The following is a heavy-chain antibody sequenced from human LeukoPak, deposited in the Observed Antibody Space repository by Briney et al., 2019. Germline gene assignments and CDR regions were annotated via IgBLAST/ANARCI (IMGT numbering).Heavy chain of an antibody. D-gene: IGHD3-22*01. J-gene: IGHJ4*02. CDR3: ARSTNYYDSSGYFDYFDY. Sequence: ASVKVSCKASGGTFSGYAISWVRQAPGQGLEWMGGIIPIFGTTNYAQKFQGRVTITADESTSTAYMELSSLRSEDTAVYYCARSTNYYDSSGYFDYFDYWGQGTLVTVSS. CDR2: IIPIFGTT. CDR1: GGTFSGYA. V-gene: IGHV1-69*13.